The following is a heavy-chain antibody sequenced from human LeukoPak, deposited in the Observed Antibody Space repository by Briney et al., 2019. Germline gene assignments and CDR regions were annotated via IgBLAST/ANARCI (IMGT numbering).Heavy chain of an antibody. Sequence: GGSLRLSCAASGFTFSSYTMNWVRQAPGKGLEWVSSISSSSNYIFYADSVKGRFTISRDNAKNSLYLQMNSLRAEDTAVYYCARQNSQLAFDIWGQGTTVTVSS. CDR2: ISSSSNYI. CDR3: ARQNSQLAFDI. CDR1: GFTFSSYT. J-gene: IGHJ3*02. D-gene: IGHD2/OR15-2a*01. V-gene: IGHV3-21*01.